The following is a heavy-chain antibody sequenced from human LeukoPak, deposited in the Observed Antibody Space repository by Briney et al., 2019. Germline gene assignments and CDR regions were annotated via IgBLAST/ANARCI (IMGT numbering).Heavy chain of an antibody. V-gene: IGHV4-4*09. J-gene: IGHJ4*02. Sequence: SETLSLTCTVSGASISNYYWSWIRQTPGKGLEWMGHIHSSGGSSYNPSLKSRLTLSIDTSRNQLSLKLRSVTAADTAVYFCARLGSYHDFWGQGALVTVSS. CDR3: ARLGSYHDF. CDR2: IHSSGGS. D-gene: IGHD1-26*01. CDR1: GASISNYY.